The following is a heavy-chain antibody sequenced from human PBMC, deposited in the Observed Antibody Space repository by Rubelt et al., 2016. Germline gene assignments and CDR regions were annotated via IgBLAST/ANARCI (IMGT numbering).Heavy chain of an antibody. CDR3: ANVLSLGVFDYYYGMDV. D-gene: IGHD3-16*02. V-gene: IGHV3-23*01. CDR2: ISGSGGST. J-gene: IGHJ6*02. Sequence: GGSLRLSCAASGFTFSSYAMSWVRQAPGKGLEWVSAISGSGGSTYYADSVKGRFTISRDNSKNTLYLQMNSLRAEDTAVYYCANVLSLGVFDYYYGMDVWGQGTTVTVSS. CDR1: GFTFSSYA.